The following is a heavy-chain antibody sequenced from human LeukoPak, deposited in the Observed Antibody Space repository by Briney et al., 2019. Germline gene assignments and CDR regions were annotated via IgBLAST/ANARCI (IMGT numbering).Heavy chain of an antibody. CDR2: IYPGDSDT. Sequence: GESLKISCKGSGYSFTSYWIGWVRQMPGKGLGWMGIIYPGDSDTRYSPSFQGQVTISADKSISTAYLQWSSLKASDTAMYYCARQTAVAGAGYYYYGMDVWGQGTTVTVSS. CDR3: ARQTAVAGAGYYYYGMDV. CDR1: GYSFTSYW. V-gene: IGHV5-51*01. D-gene: IGHD6-19*01. J-gene: IGHJ6*02.